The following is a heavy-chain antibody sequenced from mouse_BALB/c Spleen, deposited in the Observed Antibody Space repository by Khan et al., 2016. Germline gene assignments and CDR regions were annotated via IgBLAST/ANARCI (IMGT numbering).Heavy chain of an antibody. V-gene: IGHV3-8*02. D-gene: IGHD2-3*01. CDR3: ARYDGYYFDY. Sequence: EVQLQESGPSLVKPSQTLSLTCSVTGDSITSGYWNWIRKFPGNKLEYMGYISYSGSTYYNPSLKSRISITRDTSKTKFYLQLTSVTTEDKATSYCARYDGYYFDYWGQGTTLTVSS. J-gene: IGHJ2*01. CDR1: GDSITSGY. CDR2: ISYSGST.